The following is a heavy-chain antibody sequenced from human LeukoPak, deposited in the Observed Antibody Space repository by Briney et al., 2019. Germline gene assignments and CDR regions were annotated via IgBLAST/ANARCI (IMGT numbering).Heavy chain of an antibody. Sequence: SETLSLTCTVSGGSISSSSYYWGWIRQPPGKGLEWIGSIYYSGSTYYNPPLKSRVTISVDTSKNQFSLKLSSVTAADTAVYYCARVPRQDGYKDYWGQGTLVTVSS. J-gene: IGHJ4*02. CDR2: IYYSGST. V-gene: IGHV4-39*01. CDR3: ARVPRQDGYKDY. CDR1: GGSISSSSYY. D-gene: IGHD5-24*01.